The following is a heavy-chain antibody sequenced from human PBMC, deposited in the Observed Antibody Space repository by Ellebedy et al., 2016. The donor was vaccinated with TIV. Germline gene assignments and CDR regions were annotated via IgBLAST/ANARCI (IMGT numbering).Heavy chain of an antibody. CDR2: IKEDGSEK. CDR1: GFTFSTSS. Sequence: GGSLRLXCAASGFTFSTSSMNWVRQAPGKGLEWVANIKEDGSEKYYVDSARGRFTISRDNAKNSLYLQMNSLRAEDTAVYYCARYRQLEHWGQGTQVTV. V-gene: IGHV3-7*01. CDR3: ARYRQLEH. J-gene: IGHJ4*02. D-gene: IGHD1-1*01.